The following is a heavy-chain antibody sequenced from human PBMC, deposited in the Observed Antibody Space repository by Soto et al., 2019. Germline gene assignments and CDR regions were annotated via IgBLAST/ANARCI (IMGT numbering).Heavy chain of an antibody. J-gene: IGHJ6*02. Sequence: GESLKISCKGSGYSFTSYWISWVRQMPGKGLEWMGRIDPSDSYTNYSPSFQGHVAISADKSISTAYLQWSSLKASDTAMYYCARPTGDSYYYGMDVWGQGTTVTVSS. CDR1: GYSFTSYW. CDR2: IDPSDSYT. V-gene: IGHV5-10-1*01. CDR3: ARPTGDSYYYGMDV. D-gene: IGHD7-27*01.